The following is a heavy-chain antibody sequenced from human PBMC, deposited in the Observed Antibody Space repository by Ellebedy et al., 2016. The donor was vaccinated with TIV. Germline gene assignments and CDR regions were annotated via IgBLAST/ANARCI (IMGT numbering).Heavy chain of an antibody. CDR2: IKSRANGETA. V-gene: IGHV3-15*07. D-gene: IGHD2-8*01. Sequence: PGGSLRLSCAASGLTFSEAWMNWVRQAPGKGLEWVGHIKSRANGETADYAAPVKGRFTISRDDSKDTRYRQMNSLKTEDTAVYYCTTNPGVWGDFWGQGTLVTVSS. CDR3: TTNPGVWGDF. J-gene: IGHJ4*02. CDR1: GLTFSEAW.